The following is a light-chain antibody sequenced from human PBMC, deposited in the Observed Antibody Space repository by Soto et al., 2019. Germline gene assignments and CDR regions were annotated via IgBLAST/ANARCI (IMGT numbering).Light chain of an antibody. Sequence: EIVMTQSPATLSVSPGERGTLSCRASRIVSNKLAWYQQKPGQTPRLLIYGASTRATGIPARFSGTGSGTEFTLTINNLQSEDFAVYYCQQYNKWPWTFGQGTKVDIK. CDR2: GAS. CDR3: QQYNKWPWT. J-gene: IGKJ1*01. V-gene: IGKV3-15*01. CDR1: RIVSNK.